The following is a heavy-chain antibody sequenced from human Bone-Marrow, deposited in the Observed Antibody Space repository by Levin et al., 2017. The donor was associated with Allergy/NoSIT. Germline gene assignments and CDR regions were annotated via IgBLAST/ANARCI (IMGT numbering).Heavy chain of an antibody. J-gene: IGHJ4*02. CDR1: GFTFSSYW. CDR3: ARGEWETTLWRDFDY. D-gene: IGHD1-26*01. Sequence: GGSLRLSCAASGFTFSSYWMHWVRQAPGKGLVWVSRINNDGSRTSYADSVKGRFTISRDNAKNALYLQMNSLRAEDTAVYYCARGEWETTLWRDFDYWGQGTLVTVSS. V-gene: IGHV3-74*01. CDR2: INNDGSRT.